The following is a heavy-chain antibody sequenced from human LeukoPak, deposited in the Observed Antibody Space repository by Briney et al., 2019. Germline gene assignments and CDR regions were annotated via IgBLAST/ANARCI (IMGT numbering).Heavy chain of an antibody. CDR2: IIPIFGTA. CDR1: GGTFSSYA. V-gene: IGHV1-69*06. J-gene: IGHJ4*02. CDR3: AKNSEGYCAGSSCYFDY. Sequence: SVKVSCKASGGTFSSYAISWVRQAPGQGLEWMGGIIPIFGTANYAQKFQGRVTITADKSASTAYMELSSLRSEDMAIYYCAKNSEGYCAGSSCYFDYWGQGTLVTVSS. D-gene: IGHD2-15*01.